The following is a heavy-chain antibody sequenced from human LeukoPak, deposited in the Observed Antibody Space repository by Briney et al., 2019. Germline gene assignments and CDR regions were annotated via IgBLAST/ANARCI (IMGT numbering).Heavy chain of an antibody. CDR2: IKTDGSEK. V-gene: IGHV3-7*03. CDR3: ARDYTGYFP. CDR1: GFTFSSYW. Sequence: GGSLRLSCVASGFTFSSYWMSWVRQAPGKGLEWVANIKTDGSEKYYVDSVKGRFTISRDNAKNSLYLQMNSLRAEDTAVYYCARDYTGYFPWGQGTLVIVSS. D-gene: IGHD3-9*01. J-gene: IGHJ5*02.